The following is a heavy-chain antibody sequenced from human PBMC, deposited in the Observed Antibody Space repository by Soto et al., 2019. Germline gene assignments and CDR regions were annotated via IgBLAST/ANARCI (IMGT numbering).Heavy chain of an antibody. V-gene: IGHV3-48*02. D-gene: IGHD5-18*01. J-gene: IGHJ4*01. CDR1: GFTISGCS. CDR3: VRDRDLDRDMVHADL. CDR2: ITIRTGNI. Sequence: PGGSLRFSCEASGFTISGCSMNWVRQAPGKGLEWLAYITIRTGNIVYADSVRGRFTISADNAENSVFLQMNSLRDEDTAVYFCVRDRDLDRDMVHADLWGQGTLVTVSS.